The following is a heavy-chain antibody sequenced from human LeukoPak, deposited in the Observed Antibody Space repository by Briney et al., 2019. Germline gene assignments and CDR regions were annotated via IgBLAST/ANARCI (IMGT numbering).Heavy chain of an antibody. V-gene: IGHV3-30*18. D-gene: IGHD5-18*01. Sequence: PGGSLRLSCAASGFTFSSYGMHWVRQAPGKGLERVAVISYDGSNKYYADSVKGRFTISRDNSKNTLYLQMNSLRAEDTAVYYCAKAFGYSYGNDAFDIWGQGTMVTVSS. CDR3: AKAFGYSYGNDAFDI. J-gene: IGHJ3*02. CDR1: GFTFSSYG. CDR2: ISYDGSNK.